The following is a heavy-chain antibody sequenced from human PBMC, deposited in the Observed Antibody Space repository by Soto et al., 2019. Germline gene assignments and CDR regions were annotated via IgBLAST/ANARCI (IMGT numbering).Heavy chain of an antibody. J-gene: IGHJ5*02. CDR3: ARDLDVRDFWSGHFGGVWFDP. CDR2: IKQDGSEK. V-gene: IGHV3-7*01. CDR1: GFTFSSYW. D-gene: IGHD3-3*01. Sequence: EVQLVESGGGLVQPGGSLRLSCAASGFTFSSYWMSWVRQAPGKGLEWVANIKQDGSEKYYVDSVKGRFTISRDNAKNSLYLQMNSLRAEDTAVYYCARDLDVRDFWSGHFGGVWFDPWGQGTLVTVSS.